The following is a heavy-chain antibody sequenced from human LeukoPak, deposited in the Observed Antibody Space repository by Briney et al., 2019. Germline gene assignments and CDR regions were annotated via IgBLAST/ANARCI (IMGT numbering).Heavy chain of an antibody. CDR2: IRGSGGST. CDR1: GFTFSSYA. J-gene: IGHJ4*02. V-gene: IGHV3-23*01. Sequence: GGSLRLSCAASGFTFSSYAMSWVRQAPGKGLEWVLAIRGSGGSTYYADSVKGRFTISRDNSKNTLYLQMNSLRAEDTAVYYCVKGAVERGDYFDYWGQGTLVTVSS. CDR3: VKGAVERGDYFDY. D-gene: IGHD2-21*01.